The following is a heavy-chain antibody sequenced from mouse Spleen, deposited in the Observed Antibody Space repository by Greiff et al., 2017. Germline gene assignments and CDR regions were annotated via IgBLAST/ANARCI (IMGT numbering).Heavy chain of an antibody. CDR3: ARYGWAMDY. V-gene: IGHV1-82*01. J-gene: IGHJ4*01. CDR2: IYPGDGDT. CDR1: GYAFSSSW. Sequence: VQLQESGPELVKPGASVKISCKASGYAFSSSWMNWVKQRPGQGLEWIGRIYPGDGDTNYNGKFKGKATLTADKSSSTAYMQLSSLTSEDSAVYFCARYGWAMDYWGQGTSVTVSS. D-gene: IGHD2-2*01.